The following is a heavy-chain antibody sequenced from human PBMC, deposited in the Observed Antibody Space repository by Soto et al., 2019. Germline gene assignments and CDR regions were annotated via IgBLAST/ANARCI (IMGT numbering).Heavy chain of an antibody. D-gene: IGHD3-3*01. CDR1: GFSLSTSGVG. J-gene: IGHJ4*02. V-gene: IGHV2-5*02. CDR2: IYWDDDK. Sequence: QITLKESGPTLVKPTQTLTLTCTFSGFSLSTSGVGVGWIRQPPGKALEWLALIYWDDDKRYSPSLKSRLTITKDTSKNQVVLTMTNMDPVDTATYYCAHRRECESSRGNYFDYWGQGTLVTVSS. CDR3: AHRRECESSRGNYFDY.